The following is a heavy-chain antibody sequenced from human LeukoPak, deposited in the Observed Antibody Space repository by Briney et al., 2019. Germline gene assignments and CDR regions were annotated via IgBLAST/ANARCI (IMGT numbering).Heavy chain of an antibody. J-gene: IGHJ4*02. CDR1: GFTFSSYS. CDR3: ARFIAAPYYSDY. Sequence: PGGSLRLSCAASGFTFSSYSMNWVRQAPGKGLEWVSFISSSRSYIYYADSVKGRFTISRDNAKNSLYLQMNSLRAEDTAVYYCARFIAAPYYSDYWGRGTLVTVSS. V-gene: IGHV3-21*01. CDR2: ISSSRSYI. D-gene: IGHD6-13*01.